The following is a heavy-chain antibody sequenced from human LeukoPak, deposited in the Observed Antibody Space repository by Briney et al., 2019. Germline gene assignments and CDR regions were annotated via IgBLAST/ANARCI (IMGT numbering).Heavy chain of an antibody. Sequence: ASVRVSCKTSGYPFIGYYIHWVRQAPGQGLEWMGWISAYNGNTNYAQKLQGRVTMTTDTSTSTAYMELRSLRSDDTAVYYCARGSTARYYYDSSGYYRGAVDYWGQGTLVTISS. CDR3: ARGSTARYYYDSSGYYRGAVDY. V-gene: IGHV1-18*04. J-gene: IGHJ4*02. CDR2: ISAYNGNT. CDR1: GYPFIGYY. D-gene: IGHD3-22*01.